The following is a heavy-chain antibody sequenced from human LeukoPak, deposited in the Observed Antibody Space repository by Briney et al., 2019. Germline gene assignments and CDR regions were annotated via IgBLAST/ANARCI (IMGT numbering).Heavy chain of an antibody. CDR2: IHTSGST. J-gene: IGHJ4*02. CDR1: GGSISSYY. V-gene: IGHV4-4*07. D-gene: IGHD3-22*01. Sequence: RPSETLSLTCTVSGGSISSYYWSWIRQPAGKGLEWIGRIHTSGSTNYNPSLKSRVTVSGDTSKNQFSLKLSSVTAADTAVYYCARDQYYYDSSGPQPLDYWGQGTLVTVSS. CDR3: ARDQYYYDSSGPQPLDY.